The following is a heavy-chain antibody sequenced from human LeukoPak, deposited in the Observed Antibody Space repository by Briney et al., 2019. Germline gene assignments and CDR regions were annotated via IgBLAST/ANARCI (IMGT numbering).Heavy chain of an antibody. CDR3: ARGFCSGGSCRNFDY. D-gene: IGHD2-15*01. Sequence: GGSLRLSCAASEFTFSSYSMNWVRQAPGKGLEWVSYISSGSSAIYYADSVKGRFTISRDNAKKSLYLQMNSLRAEDTAVYYCARGFCSGGSCRNFDYWGQGTLVTVS. CDR2: ISSGSSAI. J-gene: IGHJ4*02. CDR1: EFTFSSYS. V-gene: IGHV3-48*01.